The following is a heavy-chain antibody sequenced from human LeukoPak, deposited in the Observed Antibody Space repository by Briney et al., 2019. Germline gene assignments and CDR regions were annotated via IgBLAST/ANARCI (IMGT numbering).Heavy chain of an antibody. CDR3: ARIPRGYCSGGSCINAFDT. J-gene: IGHJ3*02. V-gene: IGHV4-31*03. D-gene: IGHD2-15*01. CDR1: GGSISSGGYY. Sequence: SETLSLTCTVSGGSISSGGYYWSWIRQHPGKGLEWIGYIYYSGSTYYNPSLKSRVTISVDTSKNQFSLKLSSVTAADTAVYYCARIPRGYCSGGSCINAFDTWGQGTMVTVSS. CDR2: IYYSGST.